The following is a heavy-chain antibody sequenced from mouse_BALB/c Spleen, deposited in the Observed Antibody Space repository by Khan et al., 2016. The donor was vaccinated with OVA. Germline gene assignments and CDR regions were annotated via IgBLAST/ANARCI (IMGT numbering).Heavy chain of an antibody. CDR3: KRRGLYGLFAF. D-gene: IGHD1-1*02. CDR2: INPSTGYT. J-gene: IGHJ3*01. CDR1: GYTFTTYW. V-gene: IGHV1-7*01. Sequence: QVQLKESGAELAKPGASVKMSCTASGYTFTTYWIHWVKQRPGQGLEWIGYINPSTGYTEYNQKFKDKATLTTDKSSSAAYMQLSSLTSEDSAVYYCKRRGLYGLFAFWGQGLWSLSLQ.